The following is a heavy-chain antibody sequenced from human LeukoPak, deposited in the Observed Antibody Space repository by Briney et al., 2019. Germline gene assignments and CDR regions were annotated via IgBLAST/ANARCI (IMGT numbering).Heavy chain of an antibody. CDR2: IIPIFGTA. CDR3: ARGWELHGAFDI. J-gene: IGHJ3*02. V-gene: IGHV1-69*06. Sequence: VASVKVSCKASGGTFSSYAISWVRRAPGQGLEWMGGIIPIFGTANYAQKFQGRVTITADKSTSTAYLELSSPRSEDTAVYYCARGWELHGAFDIWGQGTMVTVSS. D-gene: IGHD1-26*01. CDR1: GGTFSSYA.